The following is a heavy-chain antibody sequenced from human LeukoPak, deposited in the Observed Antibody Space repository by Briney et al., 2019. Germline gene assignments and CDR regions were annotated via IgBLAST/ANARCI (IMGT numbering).Heavy chain of an antibody. J-gene: IGHJ5*02. Sequence: SETLSLTCTVSGGSISSSSYYWGWIRQPPGKGLEWIGSIYYSGSTYYNPSLKSRVTISVDTSKNQFSLKLSSVTAADTAVYYCARDLYGDYLHLWGQGTLVTVSS. CDR3: ARDLYGDYLHL. V-gene: IGHV4-39*07. D-gene: IGHD4-17*01. CDR2: IYYSGST. CDR1: GGSISSSSYY.